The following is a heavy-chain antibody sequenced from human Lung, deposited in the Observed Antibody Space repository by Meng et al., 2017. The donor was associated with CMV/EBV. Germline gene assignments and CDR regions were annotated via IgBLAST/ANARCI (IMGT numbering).Heavy chain of an antibody. CDR3: ARISDMTGTTYYFDY. D-gene: IGHD1-20*01. CDR2: IKQDGSEK. J-gene: IGHJ4*02. CDR1: GFTFSSYW. V-gene: IGHV3-7*01. Sequence: GGSXRLXXAASGFTFSSYWMSWVRQAPGKGLEWVANIKQDGSEKYYVDSVKGRFTISRDNAKNSLYLEMNSLRAEETAVYYCARISDMTGTTYYFDYWSQGTLVTVSS.